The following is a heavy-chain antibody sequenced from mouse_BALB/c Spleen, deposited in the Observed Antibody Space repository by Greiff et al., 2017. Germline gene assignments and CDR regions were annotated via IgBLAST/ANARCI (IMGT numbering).Heavy chain of an antibody. V-gene: IGHV14-3*02. J-gene: IGHJ4*01. Sequence: VQLKESGAELVKPGASVKLSCTASGFNIKDTYMHWVKQRPEQGLEWIGRIDPANGNTKSDPKFQGKATITADTSSNTAYLQLSSLTSEDTAVYYCAGGDYYSSSYAMDDWGQGTSVTVSS. CDR3: AGGDYYSSSYAMDD. CDR1: GFNIKDTY. D-gene: IGHD1-1*01. CDR2: IDPANGNT.